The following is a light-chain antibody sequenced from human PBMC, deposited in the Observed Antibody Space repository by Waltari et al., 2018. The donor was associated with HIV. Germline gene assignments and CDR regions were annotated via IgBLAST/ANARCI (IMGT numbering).Light chain of an antibody. CDR3: QTWDSSTVV. J-gene: IGLJ2*01. Sequence: SYEVTQPPSVSVSPGQTASITCSGDKLGDKYACCYQQRPGQSRVLVIYQDSKRTSAIPERFSGSNSGNTATLTISGTQAMDEADYYCQTWDSSTVVFGGGTKLTVL. CDR2: QDS. V-gene: IGLV3-1*01. CDR1: KLGDKY.